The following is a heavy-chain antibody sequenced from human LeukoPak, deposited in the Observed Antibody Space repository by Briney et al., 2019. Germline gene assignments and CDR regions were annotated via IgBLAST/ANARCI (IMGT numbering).Heavy chain of an antibody. CDR2: INHIGRT. CDR3: ARGYEGYLDY. Sequence: KPSETLSLTCTVYGESFNVYFWSWIRQPPGKGLEWIGEINHIGRTNSDPSVKSRVTMSIDTSKNQFSLKLTSVSAADTAVYYCARGYEGYLDYWGQGTLVTVSS. V-gene: IGHV4-34*01. J-gene: IGHJ4*02. D-gene: IGHD3-3*01. CDR1: GESFNVYF.